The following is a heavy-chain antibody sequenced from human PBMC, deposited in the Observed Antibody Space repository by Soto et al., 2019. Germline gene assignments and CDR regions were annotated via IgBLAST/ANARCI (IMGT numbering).Heavy chain of an antibody. V-gene: IGHV1-69*13. J-gene: IGHJ3*02. D-gene: IGHD3-3*01. CDR1: GGTFSSYA. Sequence: SVKVSCKAPGGTFSSYAISWVRQAPGQGLEWMGGIIPIFGTANYAQKFQGRVTITADESTSTAYMELSSLRSEDTAVYYCARRITIFGVVTDDAFDIWGQGTMVTVSS. CDR3: ARRITIFGVVTDDAFDI. CDR2: IIPIFGTA.